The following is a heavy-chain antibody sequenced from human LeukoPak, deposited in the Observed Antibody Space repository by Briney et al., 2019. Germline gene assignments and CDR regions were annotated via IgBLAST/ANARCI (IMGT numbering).Heavy chain of an antibody. Sequence: PSETLSLTCTVSGGSISSHSLSWIRQPPGKGLEWIGCISFSGSTNYNPSLKSRVTISVDTSKNQFSLKLSSVTAADTAVYFCARDFWSGSNWFDPWGQGTLVTVSS. V-gene: IGHV4-59*11. J-gene: IGHJ5*02. CDR2: ISFSGST. CDR3: ARDFWSGSNWFDP. CDR1: GGSISSHS. D-gene: IGHD3-3*01.